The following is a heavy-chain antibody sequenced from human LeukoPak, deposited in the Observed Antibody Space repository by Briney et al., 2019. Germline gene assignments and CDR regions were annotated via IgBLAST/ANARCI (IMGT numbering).Heavy chain of an antibody. CDR2: IYYSGST. V-gene: IGHV4-59*08. CDR3: GRLRIGPPQYYYYYYGMDV. J-gene: IGHJ6*02. D-gene: IGHD2-15*01. Sequence: SETLSLTCTVSGGSISSYYWSWIRQPPGKGLEWIGYIYYSGSTNYNPSLKSRVTISVDTSKNQFSLKLSSVTAADTAVYYWGRLRIGPPQYYYYYYGMDVWGQGTTVTVSS. CDR1: GGSISSYY.